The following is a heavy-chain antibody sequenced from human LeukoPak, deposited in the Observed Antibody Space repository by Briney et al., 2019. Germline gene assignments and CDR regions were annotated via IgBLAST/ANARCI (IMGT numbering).Heavy chain of an antibody. CDR1: GGSISGYY. CDR3: ARRNDFDI. V-gene: IGHV4-59*08. J-gene: IGHJ3*02. CDR2: IYYSGST. Sequence: SETLSLTCTVSGGSISGYYWSWIRQPPGKGLEWIAYIYYSGSTNYNPSLKSRVTISVDTSKNQFSLKLTSVTAADTAIYYCARRNDFDIWGQGTMVTVSS.